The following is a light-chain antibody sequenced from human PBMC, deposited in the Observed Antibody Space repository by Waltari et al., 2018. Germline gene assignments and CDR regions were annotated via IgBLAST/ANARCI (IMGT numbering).Light chain of an antibody. CDR2: VNSDGSH. V-gene: IGLV4-69*01. CDR3: ETGGHGSWV. J-gene: IGLJ3*02. Sequence: QQQEKGPRYVMKVNSDGSHTKGDEIPDRFSGSSSGAERYLIISSLQSEDEAVYYCETGGHGSWVFGGGTKLTVL.